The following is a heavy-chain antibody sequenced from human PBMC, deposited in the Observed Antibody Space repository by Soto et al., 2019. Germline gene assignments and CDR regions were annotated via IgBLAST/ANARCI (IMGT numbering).Heavy chain of an antibody. CDR3: ARDLNYGSGSWD. J-gene: IGHJ3*01. D-gene: IGHD3-10*01. CDR1: GGSISSGNW. V-gene: IGHV4-4*02. CDR2: ISHSGST. Sequence: QVQLQESGPGLLKPSGTLFLTCTVSGGSISSGNWFSWVRQSPGKGLEWIGEISHSGSTNYKPSLKSRVTISIAKSKNQLSLNLISVTAADTAVHYCARDLNYGSGSWDWGQGTMVTVSS.